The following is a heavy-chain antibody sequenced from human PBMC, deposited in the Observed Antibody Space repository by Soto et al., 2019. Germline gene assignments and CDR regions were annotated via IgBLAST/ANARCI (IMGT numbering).Heavy chain of an antibody. D-gene: IGHD6-6*01. V-gene: IGHV1-18*01. CDR1: GYTFTSYG. J-gene: IGHJ4*02. CDR2: ISAYNGNT. Sequence: QVQLVQSGAEVKKPGASVKVSCKASGYTFTSYGISRVRQAPGQGLEWMGWISAYNGNTNYAQKLQGRVTMTTDTSTITVYMELRSLRSDDTAVYYCAVALMKSIAVSASPFDYWGQGTLVTVSS. CDR3: AVALMKSIAVSASPFDY.